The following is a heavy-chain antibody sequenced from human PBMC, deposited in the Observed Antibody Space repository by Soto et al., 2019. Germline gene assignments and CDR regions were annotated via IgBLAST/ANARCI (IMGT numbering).Heavy chain of an antibody. D-gene: IGHD6-13*01. V-gene: IGHV3-48*01. J-gene: IGHJ3*02. CDR1: GFTFSSYS. CDR2: ISSSSSTI. CDR3: ARDGGDSSSWYFAFDI. Sequence: GGSLRLSCAASGFTFSSYSMNWVRQAPGKGLEWVSYISSSSSTIYYADSVKGRFTISRDNAKNSLYLQMNSLRAEDTAVYYCARDGGDSSSWYFAFDIWGQGTMVTVPS.